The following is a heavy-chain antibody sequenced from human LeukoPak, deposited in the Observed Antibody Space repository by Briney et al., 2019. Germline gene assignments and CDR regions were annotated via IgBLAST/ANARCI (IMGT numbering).Heavy chain of an antibody. CDR2: IIGSGGYT. D-gene: IGHD2-21*01. CDR1: GFTFSSYA. J-gene: IGHJ4*02. Sequence: PGGSLTLSCAAAGFTFSSYAMSSVRQAPGRGLEWLSSIIGSGGYTYYAQCVKGRFTLSRDTSKNTIYLQTNSLTAKDPAVTSCAKDYIFGEVESYYFDYWGKGTLVTVSS. V-gene: IGHV3-23*01. CDR3: AKDYIFGEVESYYFDY.